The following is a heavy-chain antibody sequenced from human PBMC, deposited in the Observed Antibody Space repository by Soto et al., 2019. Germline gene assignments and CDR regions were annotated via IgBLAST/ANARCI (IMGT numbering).Heavy chain of an antibody. CDR1: GFTFSSYG. Sequence: RGSLRLSCAASGFTFSSYGMHWVRQAPGKGLEWVAVISYDGSNKYYADSVKGRFTISRDNSKNTLYLQMNSLRAEDTAVYYCAKDPRVTMIVVVPPDYWGQGTLVTVSS. J-gene: IGHJ4*02. CDR2: ISYDGSNK. D-gene: IGHD3-22*01. CDR3: AKDPRVTMIVVVPPDY. V-gene: IGHV3-30*18.